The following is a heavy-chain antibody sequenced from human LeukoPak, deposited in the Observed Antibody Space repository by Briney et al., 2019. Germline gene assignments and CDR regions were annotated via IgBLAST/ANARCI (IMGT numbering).Heavy chain of an antibody. CDR1: GFTFSTYA. CDR3: VEGGAPSYYDGSGDAYFDY. J-gene: IGHJ4*02. Sequence: PGRSLRLSCAASGFTFSTYAMHWVRQAPGKGLEWVAVMSYDGSTKYYADSVKGRFTISRDNSKNTVYLQMNSLRGEDTAVYFCVEGGAPSYYDGSGDAYFDYWGRGTLVTVSS. D-gene: IGHD3-22*01. V-gene: IGHV3-30-3*02. CDR2: MSYDGSTK.